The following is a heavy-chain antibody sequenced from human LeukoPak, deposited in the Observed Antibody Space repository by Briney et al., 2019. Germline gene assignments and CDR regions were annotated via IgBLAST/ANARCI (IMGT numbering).Heavy chain of an antibody. CDR3: ARDGGTTMVRGVIITSGLDNWFDP. CDR2: IYTSGST. Sequence: PSETLSLTCTVSGGSISSYYWSWIRQPAGKGLEWIGRIYTSGSTNYNPSLKSRVTMSVDTSKNQFSLKLSSVTAADTAVYYCARDGGTTMVRGVIITSGLDNWFDPWGQGTLVTVSS. J-gene: IGHJ5*02. D-gene: IGHD3-10*01. CDR1: GGSISSYY. V-gene: IGHV4-4*07.